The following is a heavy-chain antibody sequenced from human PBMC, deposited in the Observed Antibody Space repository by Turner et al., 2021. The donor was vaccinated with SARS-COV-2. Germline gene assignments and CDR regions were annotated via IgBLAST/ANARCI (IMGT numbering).Heavy chain of an antibody. CDR3: AKVPPSGDYFDY. Sequence: EVQLLESGGGLVQPGGSLRLSCAASGFTFSSYAMSWVRQAPGKGLECVSAFSAGGGSTYYADSVKGRFTISRDNSKNTLYLQMNSLRAEDTAVYYCAKVPPSGDYFDYWGQGTLVTVSS. V-gene: IGHV3-23*01. J-gene: IGHJ4*02. CDR1: GFTFSSYA. D-gene: IGHD6-25*01. CDR2: FSAGGGST.